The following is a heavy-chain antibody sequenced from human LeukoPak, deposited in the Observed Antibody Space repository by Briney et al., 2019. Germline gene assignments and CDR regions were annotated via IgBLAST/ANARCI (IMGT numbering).Heavy chain of an antibody. V-gene: IGHV3-11*01. Sequence: KPGGSLRLSCAASGFTFSDYYMSWIRQAPGRGLEWVSYISSSGSTIYYADSVKGRFTISRDNAKNSLYLQMNSLRAEDTAVYYCARDRDYYDSSGYSSGEYFQHWGQGTLVTVSS. CDR2: ISSSGSTI. D-gene: IGHD3-22*01. CDR3: ARDRDYYDSSGYSSGEYFQH. CDR1: GFTFSDYY. J-gene: IGHJ1*01.